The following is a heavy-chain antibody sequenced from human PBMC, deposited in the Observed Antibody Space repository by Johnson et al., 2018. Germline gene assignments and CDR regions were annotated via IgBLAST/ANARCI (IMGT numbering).Heavy chain of an antibody. J-gene: IGHJ3*02. CDR1: GYTFTSYD. CDR3: ASPYYDYVWGSYRYGAFDI. Sequence: QVRLVQSGAEVKKPRASVKVSCKASGYTFTSYDINWVRQATGQGLEWMGWMNPNSGNTGYAQKFQGRVTMTRNTSISTAYMELRSLKSEDTAVYYWASPYYDYVWGSYRYGAFDIWGQGTMVTVSS. V-gene: IGHV1-8*01. D-gene: IGHD3-16*02. CDR2: MNPNSGNT.